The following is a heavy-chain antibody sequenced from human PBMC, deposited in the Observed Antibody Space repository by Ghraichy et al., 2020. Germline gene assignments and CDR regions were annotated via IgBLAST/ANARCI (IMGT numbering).Heavy chain of an antibody. CDR2: ISGSGGST. J-gene: IGHJ4*02. V-gene: IGHV3-23*01. Sequence: LSLTCAASGFTFSSYAMSWVRQAPGQGLEWVSAISGSGGSTYYADSVKSRFTISRDNSKNTLYLQMNSLRAEDTAVYYCAKEDIVATMEVDFDYWGQGTLVTVSS. CDR3: AKEDIVATMEVDFDY. D-gene: IGHD5-12*01. CDR1: GFTFSSYA.